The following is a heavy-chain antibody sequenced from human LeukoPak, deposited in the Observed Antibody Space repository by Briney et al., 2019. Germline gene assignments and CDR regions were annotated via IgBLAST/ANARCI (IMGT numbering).Heavy chain of an antibody. CDR3: ARRSSSWYYFDY. V-gene: IGHV4-39*01. D-gene: IGHD6-13*01. J-gene: IGHJ4*02. Sequence: SSETLSLTCAVSGGSISSSSYYWGWIRQPPGRGLEWIGSIYYSGSTYYNPSLKGRVTISVDTSKNQFSLKLSSVTAADTAVYYCARRSSSWYYFDYWGQGTLVTVSS. CDR2: IYYSGST. CDR1: GGSISSSSYY.